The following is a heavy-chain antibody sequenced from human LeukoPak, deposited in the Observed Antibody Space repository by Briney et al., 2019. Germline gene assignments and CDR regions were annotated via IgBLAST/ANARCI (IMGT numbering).Heavy chain of an antibody. D-gene: IGHD3-22*01. CDR1: GFTFSSYW. CDR2: IKQDGSEK. J-gene: IGHJ4*02. Sequence: HPGGSLRLSCAASGFTFSSYWMSWVRQAPGKGLEWVANIKQDGSEKYYVDSVKGRFTISRDNAKNSLYLQMNSLRAEDTAVYYCARDKRLRTLVVVLDYWGQGTLVTVSS. V-gene: IGHV3-7*01. CDR3: ARDKRLRTLVVVLDY.